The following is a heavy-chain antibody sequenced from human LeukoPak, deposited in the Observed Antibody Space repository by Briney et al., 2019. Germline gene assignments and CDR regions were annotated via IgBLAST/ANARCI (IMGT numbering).Heavy chain of an antibody. J-gene: IGHJ6*03. CDR1: GYSISSGYY. CDR3: ARDESMTTVTNYYYYYYMDV. Sequence: SETLSLTCTVSGYSISSGYYWGWIRQPPGKGLEWIGSIYHSGSTYYNPSLKSRVTMSVDTSKNQFSLKLSSVTAADTAVYYCARDESMTTVTNYYYYYYMDVWGKGTTVTVSS. V-gene: IGHV4-38-2*02. CDR2: IYHSGST. D-gene: IGHD4-17*01.